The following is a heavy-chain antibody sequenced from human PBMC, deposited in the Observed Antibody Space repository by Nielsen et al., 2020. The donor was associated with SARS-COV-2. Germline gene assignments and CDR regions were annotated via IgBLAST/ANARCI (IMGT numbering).Heavy chain of an antibody. Sequence: SETLSLTCTVSGGSISSGGYYWSWIRQHPGKGLEWIGYIYYSGSTNYNPSLKSRVTISVDTSKNQLSLKLSSVTAADTAVYYCARDQLWSSGYMDVWGKGTTVTVSS. J-gene: IGHJ6*03. D-gene: IGHD5-18*01. CDR2: IYYSGST. V-gene: IGHV4-61*08. CDR1: GGSISSGGYY. CDR3: ARDQLWSSGYMDV.